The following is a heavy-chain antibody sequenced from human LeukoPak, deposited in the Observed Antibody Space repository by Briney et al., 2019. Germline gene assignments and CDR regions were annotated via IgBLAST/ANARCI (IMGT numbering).Heavy chain of an antibody. D-gene: IGHD6-19*01. J-gene: IGHJ4*02. CDR1: GGSLSSSNW. V-gene: IGHV4-4*02. CDR3: ARQGDSGWYYFDY. Sequence: SETLSLTCAVSGGSLSSSNWWSWVRRPPGKGLEWSGEIYHSGSTNYNPSLKSRVTISVDKSKNQFSLKLTSVTAADRDAYYCARQGDSGWYYFDYWGQGPLVSVSS. CDR2: IYHSGST.